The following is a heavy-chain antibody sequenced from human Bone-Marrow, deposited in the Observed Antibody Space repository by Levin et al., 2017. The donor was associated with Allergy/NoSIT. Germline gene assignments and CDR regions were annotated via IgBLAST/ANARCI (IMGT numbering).Heavy chain of an antibody. CDR1: GFTFSSYA. V-gene: IGHV3-64*01. D-gene: IGHD4-17*01. J-gene: IGHJ4*02. CDR2: ISSNGGST. CDR3: ARDSDNYGDPTHFDY. Sequence: GESLKISCAASGFTFSSYAMHWVRQAPGKGLEYVSAISSNGGSTYYANSVKGRFTISRDNSKNTLYLQMGSLRAEDMAVYYCARDSDNYGDPTHFDYWGQGTLVTVSS.